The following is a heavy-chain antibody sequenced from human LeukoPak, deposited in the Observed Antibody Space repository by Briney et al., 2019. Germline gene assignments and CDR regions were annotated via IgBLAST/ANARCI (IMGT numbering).Heavy chain of an antibody. J-gene: IGHJ1*01. V-gene: IGHV4-59*08. CDR2: IDYRGTT. Sequence: PSETLSLTCTVSGGSIRSYYWSWIRQPPAKGLEWVGYIDYRGTTNYNPSLTSRVTLSVEPSQNQFSLKVGSVTAADTAVYYCARHEYGGSSAENFQHWGQGTPVTVSS. CDR3: ARHEYGGSSAENFQH. CDR1: GGSIRSYY. D-gene: IGHD4-23*01.